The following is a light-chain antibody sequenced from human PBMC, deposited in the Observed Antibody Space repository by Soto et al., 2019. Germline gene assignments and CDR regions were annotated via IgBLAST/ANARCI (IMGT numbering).Light chain of an antibody. CDR3: QVWDSSTARV. CDR1: NIGSKN. Sequence: SSELTQPLSVSVALRQTARITCGGNNIGSKNVHWYQQKPGQAPVLVIYRDSNRPSGIPERFSGSNSGNTATLTISRAQAGDEADYYCQVWDSSTARVFGGGTKLTVL. J-gene: IGLJ3*02. V-gene: IGLV3-9*01. CDR2: RDS.